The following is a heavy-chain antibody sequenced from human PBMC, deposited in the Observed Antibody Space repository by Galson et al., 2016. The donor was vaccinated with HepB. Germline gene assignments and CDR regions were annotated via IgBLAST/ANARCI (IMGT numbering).Heavy chain of an antibody. D-gene: IGHD2-21*02. J-gene: IGHJ3*02. Sequence: SLRLSCAASAFNFNNYDIHWVRQAPGKGLEWVTIISSDGTHQDYVDSVKGRFTISRDDSTNTVSLQMNSLRLEDTAMYYCATGGPVVTATQVSGGGVTVHNAFGIWGQGTMVAVSS. CDR3: ATGGPVVTATQVSGGGVTVHNAFGI. CDR2: ISSDGTHQ. CDR1: AFNFNNYD. V-gene: IGHV3-30*03.